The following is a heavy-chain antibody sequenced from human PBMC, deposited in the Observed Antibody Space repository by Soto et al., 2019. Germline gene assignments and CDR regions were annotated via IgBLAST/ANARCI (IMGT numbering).Heavy chain of an antibody. CDR2: ISTSGSTI. CDR3: AREAERITIFGVVDY. D-gene: IGHD3-3*01. Sequence: QVQLVESGGGLVKPGGSLRLSCAASGFTFSDYYMSWIRQAPGKGLEWVSYISTSGSTIYYADSVKGRFTISGDNAKNSLYMQMNSLRAEDTAVYYCAREAERITIFGVVDYWGQGTLVTVSS. CDR1: GFTFSDYY. J-gene: IGHJ4*02. V-gene: IGHV3-11*01.